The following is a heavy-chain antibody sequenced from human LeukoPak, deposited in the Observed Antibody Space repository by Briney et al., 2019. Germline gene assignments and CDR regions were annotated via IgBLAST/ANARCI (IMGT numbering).Heavy chain of an antibody. Sequence: GESLKISCRGSGYSFGNYWIAWVRQMPGKGPEWMGIVYPGDSSTKYSPSFQGQVTISVDRSINTAYLQWSSLTASDTAMYYCARLTDYYDSSGYYRNYNWFDPWGQGTLVTVSS. D-gene: IGHD3-22*01. J-gene: IGHJ5*02. V-gene: IGHV5-51*01. CDR3: ARLTDYYDSSGYYRNYNWFDP. CDR2: VYPGDSST. CDR1: GYSFGNYW.